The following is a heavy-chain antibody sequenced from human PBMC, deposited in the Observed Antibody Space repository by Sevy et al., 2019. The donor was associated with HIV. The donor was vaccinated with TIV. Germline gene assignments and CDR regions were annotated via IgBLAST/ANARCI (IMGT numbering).Heavy chain of an antibody. CDR1: GFTFSNYA. CDR2: LWSHGLRE. J-gene: IGHJ3*01. CDR3: AKEDDAFDV. V-gene: IGHV3-33*03. Sequence: GGSLRLSCAGSGFTFSNYAMHWVRQAPGKGLECVAGLWSHGLREYYADFAKGRFTISRDNSKNTVYLHMDSLRTDDTAVYYCAKEDDAFDVWGQGTMVTVSS.